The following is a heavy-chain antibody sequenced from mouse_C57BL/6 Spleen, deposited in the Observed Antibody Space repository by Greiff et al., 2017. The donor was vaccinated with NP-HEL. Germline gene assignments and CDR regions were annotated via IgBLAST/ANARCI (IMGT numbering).Heavy chain of an antibody. J-gene: IGHJ1*03. CDR2: ISSGGSYT. CDR3: ARRADGYYENFDV. D-gene: IGHD2-3*01. Sequence: EVQLQESGAELMKPGGSLKLSCEASGFTFSSYGMSWVRQTPDKRLEWVATISSGGSYTYYPDSVKGRFSISSDNAKNTLYLQMSSLKSEDTAVYYCARRADGYYENFDVWGTGTSVTVSS. CDR1: GFTFSSYG. V-gene: IGHV5-6*01.